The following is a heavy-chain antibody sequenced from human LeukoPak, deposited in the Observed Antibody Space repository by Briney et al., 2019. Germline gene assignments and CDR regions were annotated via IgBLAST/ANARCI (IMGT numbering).Heavy chain of an antibody. Sequence: PSETLSLTCAVSGGSISSGAYAWSWIRQPPGKDLEWIGYIYHSGSTSYNPSLKSRVSITIDKSKNQFSLSLSPVTAADTAFYYCARGGGFYGSGTTHFDNWGQGTLVTVSS. CDR3: ARGGGFYGSGTTHFDN. J-gene: IGHJ4*02. D-gene: IGHD3-10*01. CDR2: IYHSGST. CDR1: GGSISSGAYA. V-gene: IGHV4-30-2*01.